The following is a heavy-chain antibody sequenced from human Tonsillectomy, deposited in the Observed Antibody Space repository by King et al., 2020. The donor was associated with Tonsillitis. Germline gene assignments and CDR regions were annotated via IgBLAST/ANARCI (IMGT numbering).Heavy chain of an antibody. CDR1: GGSLSGYY. CDR3: ARGRRITGIVVEAVNWFAP. V-gene: IGHV4-34*01. CDR2: INHSGST. D-gene: IGHD3-22*01. Sequence: VQLQQWGAGLLKPSETLSLTCAVYGGSLSGYYWNWFRQPPGKGLEWIGEINHSGSTNYNPSLKSRVTVSVDTSKNQVSLKVSSVTAADTAVYYCARGRRITGIVVEAVNWFAPWGQGTPVTVSS. J-gene: IGHJ5*02.